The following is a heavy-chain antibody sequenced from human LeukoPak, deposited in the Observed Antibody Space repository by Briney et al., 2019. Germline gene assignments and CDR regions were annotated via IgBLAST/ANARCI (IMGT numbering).Heavy chain of an antibody. CDR3: AGHYGGNSDGFDY. J-gene: IGHJ4*02. CDR2: IYYSGST. D-gene: IGHD4-23*01. Sequence: SETLSLTCTVSGGSISSYYWSWIRQPPGKGLEWIGYIYYSGSTNYNPPLKSRVTISVDTSKNQFSLKLSSVTAADTAVYYCAGHYGGNSDGFDYWGQGTLVTVSS. V-gene: IGHV4-59*01. CDR1: GGSISSYY.